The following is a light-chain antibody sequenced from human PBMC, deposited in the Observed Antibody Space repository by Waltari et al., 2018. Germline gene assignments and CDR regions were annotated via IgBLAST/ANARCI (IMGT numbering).Light chain of an antibody. Sequence: EVVMTQSPATLFVSPVEAATLSCRASQSISSNLAWYQQKPGRAPRLLIYDASTRATGIPARFSGSGSGTEFTLIISSLQSEDFAVYYCQQYDNWPPWTFGQGTKVEIK. CDR2: DAS. J-gene: IGKJ1*01. V-gene: IGKV3-15*01. CDR3: QQYDNWPPWT. CDR1: QSISSN.